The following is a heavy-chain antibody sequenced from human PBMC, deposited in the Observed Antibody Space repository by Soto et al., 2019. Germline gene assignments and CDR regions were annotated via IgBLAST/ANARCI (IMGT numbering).Heavy chain of an antibody. Sequence: PSETLSLTCTVSGGSISSGGYYWSWIRQHPGKGLEWIGEINHSGSTNYNPSLKSRVTISVDTSKNQFSLKLSSVTAADTAVYYCARAPTAATSLDGMDVWGQGTTVTVSS. CDR1: GGSISSGGYY. CDR3: ARAPTAATSLDGMDV. CDR2: INHSGST. D-gene: IGHD2-15*01. V-gene: IGHV4-39*07. J-gene: IGHJ6*02.